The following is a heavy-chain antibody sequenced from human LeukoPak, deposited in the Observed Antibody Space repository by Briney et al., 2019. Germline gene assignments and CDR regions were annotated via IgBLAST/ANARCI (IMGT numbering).Heavy chain of an antibody. J-gene: IGHJ5*02. Sequence: PGGSLRLSCAAAGFIFNNYGLIWVRQAPGKGLGWVSAISNDGGGTNYADFVKGRFTISRDSSKNTLFLQMNSLRAEDTALYYCAKGSSGYFVDLWGQGTLVTVSS. V-gene: IGHV3-23*01. CDR1: GFIFNNYG. CDR2: ISNDGGGT. CDR3: AKGSSGYFVDL. D-gene: IGHD3-22*01.